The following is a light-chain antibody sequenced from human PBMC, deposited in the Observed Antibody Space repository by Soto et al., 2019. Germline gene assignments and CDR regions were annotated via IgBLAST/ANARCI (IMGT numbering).Light chain of an antibody. CDR2: GAS. Sequence: EIVLTQSPGTLSSSPGQRATFSCRASQSVGNNYLAWFKQRPGQAPRLLVYGASSRATGIPDRFRGGGSGTDFTLTISRLEPEDFAVYYCQQYGDSPWTFGKGTRV. J-gene: IGKJ1*01. CDR1: QSVGNNY. CDR3: QQYGDSPWT. V-gene: IGKV3-20*01.